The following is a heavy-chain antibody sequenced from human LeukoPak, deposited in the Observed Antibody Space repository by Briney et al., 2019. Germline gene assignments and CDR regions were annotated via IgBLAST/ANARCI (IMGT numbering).Heavy chain of an antibody. CDR3: ARGDSTGFYYAVFED. CDR2: ISWESESI. D-gene: IGHD3-22*01. J-gene: IGHJ4*02. V-gene: IGHV3-9*01. Sequence: PGRSLRLSCAASGYTFDDYGMPWVRQAPRKGQERVAGISWESESIGYAASVRGRFTIPRDNAKNSLYLQIHSLRAEDTAFYYCARGDSTGFYYAVFEDWGQGTLVSVSS. CDR1: GYTFDDYG.